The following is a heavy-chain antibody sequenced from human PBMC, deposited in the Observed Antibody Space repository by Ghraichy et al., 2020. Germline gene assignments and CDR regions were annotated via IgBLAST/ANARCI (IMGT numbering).Heavy chain of an antibody. V-gene: IGHV1-69*13. D-gene: IGHD5-18*01. CDR2: IIPIFGTA. CDR1: GGTFSSYA. CDR3: ASAVDTAMATGYYYGMDV. J-gene: IGHJ6*02. Sequence: SVKVSCKASGGTFSSYAISWVRQAPGQGLEWMGGIIPIFGTANYAQKFQGRVTITADESTSTAYMELSSLGSEDTAVYYCASAVDTAMATGYYYGMDVWGQGTTVTVSS.